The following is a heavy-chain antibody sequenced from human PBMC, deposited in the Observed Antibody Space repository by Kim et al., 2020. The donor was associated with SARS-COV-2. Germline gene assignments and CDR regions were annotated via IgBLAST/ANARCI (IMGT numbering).Heavy chain of an antibody. V-gene: IGHV3-9*01. CDR3: AKDLVSSSFRAFHI. D-gene: IGHD6-6*01. CDR2: LSWNSGVI. Sequence: GGSLRRSCAASGFTFGDFAMHWVRQVPGKGLEWVSGLSWNSGVIGYADSVKGRFTISRHNAENSLYLQMNSLRAEDTAFYYCAKDLVSSSFRAFHIWGQGTMVTVSS. J-gene: IGHJ3*02. CDR1: GFTFGDFA.